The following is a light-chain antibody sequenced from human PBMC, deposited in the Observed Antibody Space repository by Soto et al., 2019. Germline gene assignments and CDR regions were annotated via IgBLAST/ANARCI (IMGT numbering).Light chain of an antibody. Sequence: DIQCTQGTSTRSGSVGDRVTITCRASQTITNLLAWFQQKPGKAPEILIYKASSLQSGVPSRFSGSGSGTEFTLTISSLQPDDSATYYCLQYYDYRTFGQVTKVDIK. CDR3: LQYYDYRT. V-gene: IGKV1-5*03. CDR1: QTITNL. CDR2: KAS. J-gene: IGKJ1*01.